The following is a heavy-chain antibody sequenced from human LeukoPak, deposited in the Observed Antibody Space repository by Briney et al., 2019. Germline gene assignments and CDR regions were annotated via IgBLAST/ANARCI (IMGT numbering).Heavy chain of an antibody. V-gene: IGHV3-21*01. CDR2: ISSSSSYI. CDR3: ARAGGVPITGSGYPNWFDP. CDR1: GFTVSSNY. J-gene: IGHJ5*02. D-gene: IGHD3-22*01. Sequence: GGSLRLSCAASGFTVSSNYMSWVRQAPGKGLEWVSSISSSSSYIYYADSVKGRFTISRDNAKNSLYLQMNSLRAEDTAVYYCARAGGVPITGSGYPNWFDPWGQGTLVTVSS.